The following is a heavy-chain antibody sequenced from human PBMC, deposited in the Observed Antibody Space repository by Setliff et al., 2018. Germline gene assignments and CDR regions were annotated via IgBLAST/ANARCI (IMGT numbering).Heavy chain of an antibody. CDR3: ARQLCSSGYCYATTFDY. J-gene: IGHJ4*02. Sequence: SETLSLTCAVSGYSISSGYYWGWIRQAPGKGLEWIASIYRSGSTYYNPSLKSRVTISVDTSKNQFPLKLSSVTASDTAVYYCARQLCSSGYCYATTFDYWGQGTLVNVSS. V-gene: IGHV4-38-2*01. CDR1: GYSISSGYY. D-gene: IGHD3-22*01. CDR2: IYRSGST.